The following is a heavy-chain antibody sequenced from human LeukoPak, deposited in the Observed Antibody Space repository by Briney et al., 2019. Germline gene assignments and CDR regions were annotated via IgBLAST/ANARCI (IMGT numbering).Heavy chain of an antibody. V-gene: IGHV4-39*07. CDR2: IYYTGNT. J-gene: IGHJ3*02. Sequence: SETLSLTCSVSGDSITGYYWGWIRQPPGKGLEWIGNIYYTGNTYYNSSLKSRVTISLDTSKNQFSLKVISMTAADTAAYYCTKSDGYSLIRICGRGTMVTVSS. CDR1: GDSITGYY. CDR3: TKSDGYSLIRI. D-gene: IGHD5-12*01.